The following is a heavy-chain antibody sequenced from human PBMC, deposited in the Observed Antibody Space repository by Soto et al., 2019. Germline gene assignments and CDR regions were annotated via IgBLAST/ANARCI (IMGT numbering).Heavy chain of an antibody. CDR2: IYYGGNT. CDR1: GGSISSTTYY. V-gene: IGHV4-61*05. CDR3: ARRPTGSVGFDL. Sequence: PSETLSLTCTVSGGSISSTTYYWGWMRQPPGKGLEWIGYIYYGGNTNYNPSLKSRVTISVDTSKNQFSLKLSSVTAADTAVYYCARRPTGSVGFDLWGRGTLVTVSS. D-gene: IGHD7-27*01. J-gene: IGHJ2*01.